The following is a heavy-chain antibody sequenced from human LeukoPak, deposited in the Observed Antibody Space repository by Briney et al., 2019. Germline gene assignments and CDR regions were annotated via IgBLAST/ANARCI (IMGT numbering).Heavy chain of an antibody. J-gene: IGHJ4*02. CDR2: IYSDNT. V-gene: IGHV3-66*01. D-gene: IGHD6-13*01. CDR3: ARDLAAGSDY. Sequence: PGGSLRLSCTVSGFTVSTNSMSWVRQAPGKGLEWVSFIYSDNTHYSDSVKGRFTISRDNSKNTLYLQMNSLRAEDTAVYYCARDLAAGSDYWGQGTLVTVSS. CDR1: GFTVSTNS.